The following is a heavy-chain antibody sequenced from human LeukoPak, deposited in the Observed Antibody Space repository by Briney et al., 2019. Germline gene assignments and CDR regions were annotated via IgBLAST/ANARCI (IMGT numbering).Heavy chain of an antibody. CDR1: GFTFDDYA. CDR3: AKDQRYYGPGNTYFDY. V-gene: IGHV3-43D*03. J-gene: IGHJ4*02. D-gene: IGHD3-10*01. Sequence: GGSLRLSCAASGFTFDDYAMHWVRQAPGKGLEWVSLISWDGGSTYYADSVKGRFTISRDNSKNSLYLQMNSLRAEDTALYYCAKDQRYYGPGNTYFDYWGQGTLVTVSS. CDR2: ISWDGGST.